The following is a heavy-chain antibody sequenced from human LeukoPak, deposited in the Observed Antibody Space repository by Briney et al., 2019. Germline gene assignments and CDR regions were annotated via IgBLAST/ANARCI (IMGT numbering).Heavy chain of an antibody. Sequence: TGGSLRLSCAASGFSFSSYVMSWVRQAPGKGPEWVSTVSASGRATYYADSVKGRFTVSRDNSKNTVFLQMSSLRAEDTAVYYCAKTGTEEGHGIYFDHWGQGTLVTVSS. V-gene: IGHV3-23*01. CDR1: GFSFSSYV. J-gene: IGHJ4*02. D-gene: IGHD1-14*01. CDR2: VSASGRAT. CDR3: AKTGTEEGHGIYFDH.